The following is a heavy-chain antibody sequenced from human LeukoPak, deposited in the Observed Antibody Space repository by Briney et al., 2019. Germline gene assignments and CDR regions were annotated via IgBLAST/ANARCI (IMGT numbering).Heavy chain of an antibody. D-gene: IGHD5-24*01. V-gene: IGHV3-73*01. Sequence: PGGSLRLSCAASGITFSGSAMHWVRQASGKGLEWVGRIRSKANSYATAYAASVKGRFTISRDDSKNTAYLQMNSLKTEDTAVYYCTRHLGDGYNLLVGGSVPYYFDYWGQGTLVTVSS. J-gene: IGHJ4*02. CDR3: TRHLGDGYNLLVGGSVPYYFDY. CDR1: GITFSGSA. CDR2: IRSKANSYAT.